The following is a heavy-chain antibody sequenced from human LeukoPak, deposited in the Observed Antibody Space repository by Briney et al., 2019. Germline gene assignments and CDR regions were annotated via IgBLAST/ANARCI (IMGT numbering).Heavy chain of an antibody. J-gene: IGHJ4*02. D-gene: IGHD6-13*01. CDR2: ISPTGSTT. Sequence: GGSLRLSCAASGFTFSSYWMSWVRQAPGKGLVWVSRISPTGSTTSYADSVKGRFTVSRDNAKNTLYLQVNNLRAEDTAVYYCARGPSSNWSGLDFWGQGTLLTVSS. CDR3: ARGPSSNWSGLDF. CDR1: GFTFSSYW. V-gene: IGHV3-74*01.